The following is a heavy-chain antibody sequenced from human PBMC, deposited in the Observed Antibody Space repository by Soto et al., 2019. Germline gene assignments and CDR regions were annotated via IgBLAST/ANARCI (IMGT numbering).Heavy chain of an antibody. D-gene: IGHD3-3*01. CDR3: AAFYDFWSGYYVY. J-gene: IGHJ4*02. CDR1: GGSISSYY. CDR2: IYYSGST. Sequence: SETLSLTCTVSGGSISSYYWSWIRQPPGKGLEWIGYIYYSGSTNYNPSLKSRVTISVDTSKNQFSLKLSSVTAADTAVYYCAAFYDFWSGYYVYWGQGTLVTVSS. V-gene: IGHV4-59*08.